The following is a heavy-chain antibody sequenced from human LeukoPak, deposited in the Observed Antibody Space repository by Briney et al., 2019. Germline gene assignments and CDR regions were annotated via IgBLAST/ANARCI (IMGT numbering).Heavy chain of an antibody. Sequence: SETLSLTCTVSGGSINNYYWSWIRQPAGKGLEWIGRIYTSGSTYYNPSLMSRVTMSVDTSKNQFSLKLSSVTAAGTAVYYCARDAYYYDESGYYINDYWGQGTLVTVSS. D-gene: IGHD3-22*01. CDR3: ARDAYYYDESGYYINDY. J-gene: IGHJ4*02. V-gene: IGHV4-4*07. CDR2: IYTSGST. CDR1: GGSINNYY.